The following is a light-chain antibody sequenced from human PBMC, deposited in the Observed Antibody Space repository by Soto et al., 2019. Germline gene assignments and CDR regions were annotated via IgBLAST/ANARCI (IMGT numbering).Light chain of an antibody. J-gene: IGKJ1*01. CDR3: QKYNSAPRA. CDR1: QGISNY. V-gene: IGKV1-27*01. CDR2: AAS. Sequence: DIPMTQSPSSLSASVGDRVTITCRANQGISNYLAWFQQKPGKVPKLLIYAASTLQSGVPSRFSGSGSGTDFTLTISSLQPEDVATYYCQKYNSAPRAFGQGTKVEIK.